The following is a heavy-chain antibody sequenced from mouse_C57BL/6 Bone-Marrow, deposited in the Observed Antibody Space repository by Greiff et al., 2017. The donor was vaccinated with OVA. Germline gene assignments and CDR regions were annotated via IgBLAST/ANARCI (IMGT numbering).Heavy chain of an antibody. CDR2: INYDGSST. D-gene: IGHD2-1*01. J-gene: IGHJ3*01. V-gene: IGHV5-16*01. Sequence: EVKLVESEGGLVQPGSSMKLSCTASGFTFSDYYMAWVRQVPEKGLEWVANINYDGSSTYYLDSLKSRFIISRDNAKNILYLQMSSLKSEDTATYYCARDRGYYGNYGGFAYWGQGTLVTVSA. CDR3: ARDRGYYGNYGGFAY. CDR1: GFTFSDYY.